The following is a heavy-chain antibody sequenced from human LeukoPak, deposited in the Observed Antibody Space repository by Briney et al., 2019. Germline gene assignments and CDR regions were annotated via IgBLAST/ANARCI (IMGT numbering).Heavy chain of an antibody. D-gene: IGHD3-10*01. Sequence: SETLSLTCAVSGGSISSGGYSWSWIRQPPGKGLEWIGYIYYSGSTYYNPSLKSRVTISVDTSKNQFSLKLSSVTAADTAVYYCARSPLLFHSRVVPALFDPWGQGTLVTVSS. CDR3: ARSPLLFHSRVVPALFDP. CDR2: IYYSGST. CDR1: GGSISSGGYS. J-gene: IGHJ5*02. V-gene: IGHV4-30-4*07.